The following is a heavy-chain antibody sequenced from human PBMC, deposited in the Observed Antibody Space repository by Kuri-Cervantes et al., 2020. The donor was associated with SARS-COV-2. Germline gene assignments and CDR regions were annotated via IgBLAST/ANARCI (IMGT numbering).Heavy chain of an antibody. CDR2: IWYDGSNK. D-gene: IGHD1/OR15-1a*01. CDR3: ARDHRYNWNRGGMDV. CDR1: GFTFSSCG. J-gene: IGHJ6*02. V-gene: IGHV3-33*01. Sequence: GGSLRPSCAAFGFTFSSCGMPWVRQAPGKGLEGLAVIWYDGSNKYNADSVKGRFTISRDNSKNTLYLQMNSLRAEDTAVYYCARDHRYNWNRGGMDVWGQGTTVTVSS.